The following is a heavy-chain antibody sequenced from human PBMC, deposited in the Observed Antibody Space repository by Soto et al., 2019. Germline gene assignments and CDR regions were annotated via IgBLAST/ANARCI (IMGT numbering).Heavy chain of an antibody. CDR2: ISAYNGNT. CDR1: GYTFTSYG. Sequence: QVQLVQSGAEVKKPGASVKVSCKASGYTFTSYGISWVRQAPGQGLEWMGWISAYNGNTNYAQKLQGRVTMTTDTSTRTAYMEVRSLRSEDTAVYYCARGPAISPGPPLYGMDVWGQGTTVTVSS. V-gene: IGHV1-18*01. J-gene: IGHJ6*02. CDR3: ARGPAISPGPPLYGMDV. D-gene: IGHD3-3*01.